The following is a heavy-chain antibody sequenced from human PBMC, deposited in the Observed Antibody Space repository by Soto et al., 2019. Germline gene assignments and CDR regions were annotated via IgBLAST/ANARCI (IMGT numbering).Heavy chain of an antibody. Sequence: SETLSLTCAVSGGSISSGGYSWSWIRQPPGKGLEWIGYMYHSGSTYYNPSLKSRVTISVDTSKNQFSLELRSVTAADTAVYFCARDRGSGSSYPYYYYAMDVWGQGTTVTVSS. CDR1: GGSISSGGYS. D-gene: IGHD3-10*01. V-gene: IGHV4-30-2*01. J-gene: IGHJ6*02. CDR2: MYHSGST. CDR3: ARDRGSGSSYPYYYYAMDV.